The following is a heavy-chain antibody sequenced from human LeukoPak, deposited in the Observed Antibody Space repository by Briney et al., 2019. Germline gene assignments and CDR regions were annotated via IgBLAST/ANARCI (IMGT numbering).Heavy chain of an antibody. J-gene: IGHJ4*02. D-gene: IGHD2-2*02. CDR2: IKDDGST. V-gene: IGHV3-74*01. CDR1: GFTFSTYW. CDR3: VTGAYTAYLY. Sequence: TGGSLRLSCAASGFTFSTYWMHWVRQAPGKGLVWVSRIKDDGSTIYADSVKGRFTISRDTADNTLYLQMTSLRAEDTAVYYCVTGAYTAYLYWGQGTLVTVSS.